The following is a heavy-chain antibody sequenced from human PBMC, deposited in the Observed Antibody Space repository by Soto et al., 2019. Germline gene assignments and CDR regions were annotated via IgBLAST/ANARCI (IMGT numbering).Heavy chain of an antibody. CDR2: IDFSGST. D-gene: IGHD5-12*01. CDR3: ARGRGYSYLHVWFDP. Sequence: QVQLQESGPSLVKPSQILSLTCTVSGGSISSGGYYWSWIRHHPGKGLEWIGYIDFSGSTDYNPSLNRRTTMSLDTSKNLFPLKLSSVTAADTAMYYCARGRGYSYLHVWFDPWGQGTLVTVSS. CDR1: GGSISSGGYY. V-gene: IGHV4-31*03. J-gene: IGHJ5*02.